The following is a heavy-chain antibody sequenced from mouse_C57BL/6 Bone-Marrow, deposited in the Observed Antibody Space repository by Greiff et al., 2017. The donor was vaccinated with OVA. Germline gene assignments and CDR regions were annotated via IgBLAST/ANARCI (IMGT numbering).Heavy chain of an antibody. J-gene: IGHJ3*01. V-gene: IGHV1-55*01. CDR3: ARRGYDYEAWFAY. CDR1: GYTFTSYW. D-gene: IGHD2-4*01. Sequence: QVQLQQPGAELVKPGASVKMSCKASGYTFTSYWLTWVKQRPGQGLEWIGDIYPGSGSTNYNEKFKSKATLTVDTSSSTAYMQLSSLTSEDSAVYYCARRGYDYEAWFAYWGQGTLVTVSA. CDR2: IYPGSGST.